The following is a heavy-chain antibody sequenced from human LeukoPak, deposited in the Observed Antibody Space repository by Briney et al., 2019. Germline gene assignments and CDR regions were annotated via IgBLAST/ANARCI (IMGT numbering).Heavy chain of an antibody. CDR1: RFTFSTHA. CDR3: AKEVYGNLDH. V-gene: IGHV3-23*01. CDR2: ISSSGDAT. Sequence: GGALRLSCAASRFTFSTHALSWGRQAPGEGVEWVSAISSSGDATYYADSVKGRFTISRDNSKNTLYVQMNSLRAEDTAVYYCAKEVYGNLDHWGQGALVTVSS. J-gene: IGHJ4*02. D-gene: IGHD5/OR15-5a*01.